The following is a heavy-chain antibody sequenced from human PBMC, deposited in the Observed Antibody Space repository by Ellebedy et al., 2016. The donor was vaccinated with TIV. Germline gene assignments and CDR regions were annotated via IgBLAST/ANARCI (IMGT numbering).Heavy chain of an antibody. CDR2: IHWDDDK. J-gene: IGHJ3*02. Sequence: SGPTLVTPTQTLTLTCTFSEFSLSASGMRVSWIRQPPGKPLDWPARIHWDDDKVYSASLTTTLTISKATSTNTVVLTMTHMDPVKQGTYKWARHRPGGGFRAFEIWGQGTKVTVSS. V-gene: IGHV2-70*04. CDR1: EFSLSASGMR. CDR3: ARHRPGGGFRAFEI. D-gene: IGHD3-16*01.